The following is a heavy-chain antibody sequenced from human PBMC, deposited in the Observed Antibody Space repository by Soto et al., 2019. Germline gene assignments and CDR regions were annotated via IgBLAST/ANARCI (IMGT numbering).Heavy chain of an antibody. Sequence: PGGSLRLSCAASGFTLSSYAMHWVRQAAGKGLEWVAVISYDGGNKYYADSVKGRFTISRDNSKNTLYLQMNSLRAEDTAVYYCARSITMIVVVIDYWGQGTLVTVSS. V-gene: IGHV3-30-3*01. D-gene: IGHD3-22*01. J-gene: IGHJ4*02. CDR2: ISYDGGNK. CDR1: GFTLSSYA. CDR3: ARSITMIVVVIDY.